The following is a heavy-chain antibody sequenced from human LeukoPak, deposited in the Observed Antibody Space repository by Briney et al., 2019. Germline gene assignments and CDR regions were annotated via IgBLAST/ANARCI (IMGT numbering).Heavy chain of an antibody. Sequence: GGSLRLSCAASGFTFSSYAMSWVRQAPGKGLEWVSGISASGGTTYYADSVKGRFTISRDNSKNTLYLQMNSLRAEDTAVYYCAKDSLGGTIGNFDYWGQGTLVTVSS. CDR3: AKDSLGGTIGNFDY. D-gene: IGHD1-26*01. J-gene: IGHJ4*02. CDR2: ISASGGTT. V-gene: IGHV3-23*01. CDR1: GFTFSSYA.